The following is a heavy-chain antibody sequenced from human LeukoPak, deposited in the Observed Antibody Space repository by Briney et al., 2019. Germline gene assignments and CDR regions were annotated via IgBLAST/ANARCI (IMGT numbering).Heavy chain of an antibody. CDR2: INAGNGNT. D-gene: IGHD3-22*01. CDR3: ARDRRVGIYYDSSGYYWDAFDI. J-gene: IGHJ3*02. Sequence: ASVKVSCKASGYTFTSYAMHWVRQAPGQRLEWMGWINAGNGNTKYSQKFQGRVTITRDTSASTAYMELSSLRSEDTAVYYCARDRRVGIYYDSSGYYWDAFDIWGQGTMVTVSS. V-gene: IGHV1-3*01. CDR1: GYTFTSYA.